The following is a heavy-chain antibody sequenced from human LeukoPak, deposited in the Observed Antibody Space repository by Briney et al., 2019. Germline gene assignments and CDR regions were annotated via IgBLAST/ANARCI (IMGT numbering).Heavy chain of an antibody. J-gene: IGHJ4*02. V-gene: IGHV4-31*03. CDR2: IYYSGST. CDR3: ARGRPDYVWGSYRQFGGFDC. Sequence: SQTLSLTCTVSGDSISSGGYYWSWIRQHPGKGLEWIGYIYYSGSTYYNPSLKSRLTISIDTSKNQFSLKLSSVTAADTAVYYCARGRPDYVWGSYRQFGGFDCWSQGTLVTVSS. CDR1: GDSISSGGYY. D-gene: IGHD3-16*02.